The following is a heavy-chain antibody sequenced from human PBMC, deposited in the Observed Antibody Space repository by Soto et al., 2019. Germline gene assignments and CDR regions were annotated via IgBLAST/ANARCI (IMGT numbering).Heavy chain of an antibody. CDR3: ARQPAVAGLSCLDP. V-gene: IGHV5-10-1*01. J-gene: IGHJ5*02. CDR2: IDPSDSYT. Sequence: HGESLKISCKGPEYTFTNSWISWVRQMPGKGLEWRGRIDPSDSYTIYSPSFQGHVTISADESISTAYLQWGSLKASDTAMYYCARQPAVAGLSCLDPWGQGTLLTVSA. CDR1: EYTFTNSW. D-gene: IGHD6-19*01.